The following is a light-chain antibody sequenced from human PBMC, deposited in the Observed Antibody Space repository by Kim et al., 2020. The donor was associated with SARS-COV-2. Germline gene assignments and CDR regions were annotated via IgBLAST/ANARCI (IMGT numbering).Light chain of an antibody. CDR2: GAS. J-gene: IGKJ1*01. V-gene: IGKV3-15*01. CDR1: QSVNSN. Sequence: EILMTQSPATLSVSAGERATLSCRASQSVNSNLAWYQQKPGQAPRLLIHGASTRATGIPARFSGSGSGTHFILTISRLQSEDFAVYYCQQYITWPRTFGQGTKVDIK. CDR3: QQYITWPRT.